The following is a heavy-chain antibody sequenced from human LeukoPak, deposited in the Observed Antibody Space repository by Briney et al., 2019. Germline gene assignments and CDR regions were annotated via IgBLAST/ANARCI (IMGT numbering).Heavy chain of an antibody. V-gene: IGHV3-30*04. CDR3: SMDLRTAVADWFDP. CDR1: GFSFSDYA. D-gene: IGHD6-19*01. Sequence: GGSLRLSCAASGFSFSDYAMHWVRQAPGKGLEWVAVISYDGSNKYYIDSAKGRFTISRDNSKNALSLQMNSLRAEDTAVYYCSMDLRTAVADWFDPWGQGALVTVSS. J-gene: IGHJ5*02. CDR2: ISYDGSNK.